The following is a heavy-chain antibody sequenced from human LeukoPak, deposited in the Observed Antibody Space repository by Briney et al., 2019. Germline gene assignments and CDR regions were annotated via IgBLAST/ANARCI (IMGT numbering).Heavy chain of an antibody. J-gene: IGHJ4*02. CDR2: IDTVGDT. D-gene: IGHD3-22*01. CDR3: ARERMDDSSGKALQYLDY. Sequence: GGSLRLSCSASGFXFSSYDMHWVRQVTGKGLEWVSPIDTVGDTYYPGSVKGRFIISRENAKNSLYLQLNSLRAGDTAVYYCARERMDDSSGKALQYLDYWGQGTLVTVSS. CDR1: GFXFSSYD. V-gene: IGHV3-13*04.